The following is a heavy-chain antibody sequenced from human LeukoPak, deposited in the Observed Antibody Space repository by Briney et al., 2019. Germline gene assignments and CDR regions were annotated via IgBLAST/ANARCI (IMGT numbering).Heavy chain of an antibody. Sequence: PPETLSLTCTVSGDSISSGGYYWSWIRQHPGKGLEWIGYIYHSGDTYYGPSFKSRTTISVDTSKNHFSLKMTSVSAADTAVYYCARERVSYFDNWGQGTLVTVSS. CDR2: IYHSGDT. CDR3: ARERVSYFDN. CDR1: GDSISSGGYY. V-gene: IGHV4-31*03. J-gene: IGHJ4*02.